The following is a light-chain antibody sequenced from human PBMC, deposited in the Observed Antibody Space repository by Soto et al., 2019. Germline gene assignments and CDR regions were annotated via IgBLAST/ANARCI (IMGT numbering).Light chain of an antibody. CDR3: SSWTSSSSYV. CDR2: DVS. Sequence: QPASVSGSPGQSIAISCTGTSSDVGGYNSVSWYQQYPGKAPKLMIHDVSNRPSGVSDRFSGSKSGNTASLTISGLQAEDEADYYCSSWTSSSSYVFGSGTKVTVL. CDR1: SSDVGGYNS. V-gene: IGLV2-14*01. J-gene: IGLJ1*01.